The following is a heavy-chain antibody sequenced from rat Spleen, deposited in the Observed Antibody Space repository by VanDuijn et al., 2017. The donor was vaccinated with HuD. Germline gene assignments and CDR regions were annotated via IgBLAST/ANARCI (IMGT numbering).Heavy chain of an antibody. V-gene: IGHV2-15*01. D-gene: IGHD1-12*01. CDR1: GFSLTSYN. J-gene: IGHJ3*01. CDR3: TRDHSYWGSYYPGGFAY. Sequence: QVQLKESGPGLVQPSQTLSLTCTVSGFSLTSYNVHWVRQPPGKGLEWMGAIWSGGSTDYNSALKSRLSISRDTSKSQVFLKLNSLQAEDTAIYFCTRDHSYWGSYYPGGFAYWGQGTLVTVSS. CDR2: IWSGGST.